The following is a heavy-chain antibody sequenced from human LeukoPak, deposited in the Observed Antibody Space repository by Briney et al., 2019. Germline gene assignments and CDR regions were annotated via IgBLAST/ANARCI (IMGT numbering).Heavy chain of an antibody. V-gene: IGHV3-30*02. CDR2: IRYDGRNK. CDR3: ARVLRYCSGGNCYSGGLGYMDV. Sequence: GGSLRLSCAASGFTFSDYGFHWVRQAPGKGLEWVAFIRYDGRNKYYADSVKGRFTISRDNAKNSLFLQMNSLRAEDTAVYYCARVLRYCSGGNCYSGGLGYMDVWGKGTTVTISS. D-gene: IGHD2-15*01. CDR1: GFTFSDYG. J-gene: IGHJ6*03.